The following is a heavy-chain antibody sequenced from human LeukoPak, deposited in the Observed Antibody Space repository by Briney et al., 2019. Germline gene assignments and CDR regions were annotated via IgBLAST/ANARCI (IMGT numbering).Heavy chain of an antibody. Sequence: GGSLRLSCAASGFTFSSYAMHWVRQAPGKGLEWVAVISYDGSNKYYADSVKGRFTISRDNSKNTLYLQMNSLRAEDTAVYYCARGPPSSSWSDTRFDYWGQETLVTVSS. D-gene: IGHD6-13*01. CDR3: ARGPPSSSWSDTRFDY. CDR2: ISYDGSNK. CDR1: GFTFSSYA. V-gene: IGHV3-30*04. J-gene: IGHJ4*02.